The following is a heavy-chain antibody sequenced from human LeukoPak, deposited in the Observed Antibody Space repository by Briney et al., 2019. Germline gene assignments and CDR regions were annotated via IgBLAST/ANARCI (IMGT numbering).Heavy chain of an antibody. D-gene: IGHD2-2*01. CDR3: ARDTYQPSLIDD. CDR2: IDSGSDDI. J-gene: IGHJ4*02. CDR1: GFSFSLYA. V-gene: IGHV3-21*05. Sequence: GGALRLSCAASGFSFSLYAMTWVRQAPGKGLEWVAYIDSGSDDIHYADSVRGRFTISRDNAKNTLYLQMKSLRDEDTAVYYCARDTYQPSLIDDWGQGTLVTVSS.